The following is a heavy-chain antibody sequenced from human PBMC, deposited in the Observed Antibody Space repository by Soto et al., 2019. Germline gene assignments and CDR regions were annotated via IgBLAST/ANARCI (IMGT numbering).Heavy chain of an antibody. CDR2: VYPGDHET. CDR3: ARSPRSSPYFDY. D-gene: IGHD6-13*01. CDR1: GYSFEKHW. Sequence: GESLKISCQGFGYSFEKHWIGWVRQLPGKGLEWMGIVYPGDHETRYSPSFHGKVTISADRSINTAYLQWNSLEASDTAFYFCARSPRSSPYFDYWGQGALVTVSS. V-gene: IGHV5-51*01. J-gene: IGHJ4*02.